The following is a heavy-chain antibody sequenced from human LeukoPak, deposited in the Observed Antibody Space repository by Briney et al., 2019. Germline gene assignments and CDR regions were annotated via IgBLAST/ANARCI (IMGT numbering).Heavy chain of an antibody. Sequence: KPSETLSLTCTVSGGSISGSAYNWGWIRQPPGKGLGWIGSIYYSVSTHYSPSLKSRVTISDDTSKNQFSLKLTSVTAADTAVYYCTRRNYGSGRRDYWGQGILVTVSS. V-gene: IGHV4-39*01. CDR2: IYYSVST. J-gene: IGHJ4*02. D-gene: IGHD3-10*01. CDR1: GGSISGSAYN. CDR3: TRRNYGSGRRDY.